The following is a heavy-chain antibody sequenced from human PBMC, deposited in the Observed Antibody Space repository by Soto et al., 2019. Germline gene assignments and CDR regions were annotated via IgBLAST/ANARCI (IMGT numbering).Heavy chain of an antibody. Sequence: QVQLVQSGAEVKKPGASVKVSCKASGYTFTSYDINWVRQATGQGLEWMGWMNPNSGNTGYVQKFQVRVTMTRNTSISTAYMELSSLRSEDTAVYYCARAHYYDSSGYYPNFDYWGQGTLVTVSS. CDR3: ARAHYYDSSGYYPNFDY. CDR1: GYTFTSYD. CDR2: MNPNSGNT. J-gene: IGHJ4*02. D-gene: IGHD3-22*01. V-gene: IGHV1-8*01.